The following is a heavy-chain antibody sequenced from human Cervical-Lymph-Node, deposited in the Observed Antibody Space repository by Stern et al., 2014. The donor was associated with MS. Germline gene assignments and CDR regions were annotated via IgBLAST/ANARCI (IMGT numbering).Heavy chain of an antibody. J-gene: IGHJ4*02. CDR2: INGYNGNI. CDR3: ARDRGLVGNTTDDY. Sequence: QVQLVQSGAEVKKPGAPVKVSCKASGFTFTNHGISWVRQAPGQGLEWMGWINGYNGNIDFAQKFQGRLIMTTDTSTSTVYMELRSLGFDDTAVYYCARDRGLVGNTTDDYWGQGTLVTVSS. D-gene: IGHD1-26*01. V-gene: IGHV1-18*01. CDR1: GFTFTNHG.